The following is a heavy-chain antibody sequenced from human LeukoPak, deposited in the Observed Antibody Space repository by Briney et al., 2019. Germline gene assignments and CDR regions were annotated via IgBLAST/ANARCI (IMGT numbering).Heavy chain of an antibody. V-gene: IGHV4-61*02. CDR2: IYTSGST. CDR1: GGSISSGSYY. Sequence: SETLSLTCTVSGGSISSGSYYWSWIRQPAGKGLEWIGRIYTSGSTNYNPSLKSRVTISVDTSKNQFSLKLSSATAADTAVYYCARERSSTYDYWGQGTLVTVSA. CDR3: ARERSSTYDY. J-gene: IGHJ4*02.